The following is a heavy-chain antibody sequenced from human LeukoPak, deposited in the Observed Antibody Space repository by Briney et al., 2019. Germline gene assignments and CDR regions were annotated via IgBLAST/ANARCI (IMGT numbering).Heavy chain of an antibody. CDR3: ARGYSSSWYEYYFDY. Sequence: GGSLRLSCAAAGFTFSSYSMNWVRQAPGKLLEWVSYISSISSTIYYADSVKGRFTISRGNAKNSLYLQMNSMRAEDTAVYYCARGYSSSWYEYYFDYWGQGTLVTVSS. CDR1: GFTFSSYS. V-gene: IGHV3-48*01. CDR2: ISSISSTI. J-gene: IGHJ4*02. D-gene: IGHD6-13*01.